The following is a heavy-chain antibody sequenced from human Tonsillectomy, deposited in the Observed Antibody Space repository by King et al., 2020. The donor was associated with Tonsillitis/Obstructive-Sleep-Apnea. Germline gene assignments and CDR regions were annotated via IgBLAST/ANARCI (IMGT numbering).Heavy chain of an antibody. J-gene: IGHJ1*01. Sequence: VQLVESGGGVVQPGRSLRLSCAASGFTFSSYGMHWVRQAPGKGLEWVAVIWYDGSNKYYADSVKGRFTISRDNSKNTLYLQMNSLRAEDTAVYYCAREASGSGSWYPEYFQHWGQGTLDTVSS. V-gene: IGHV3-33*01. CDR2: IWYDGSNK. D-gene: IGHD6-13*01. CDR1: GFTFSSYG. CDR3: AREASGSGSWYPEYFQH.